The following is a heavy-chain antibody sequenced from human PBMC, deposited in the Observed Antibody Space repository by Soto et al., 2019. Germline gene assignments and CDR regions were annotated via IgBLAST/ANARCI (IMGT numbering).Heavy chain of an antibody. D-gene: IGHD2-2*01. CDR3: ARIGVLSSLVN. CDR2: IYSSGNT. V-gene: IGHV4-4*07. Sequence: SETLSLTCTVSRGSIRDYYWSWIRQPAGKGLEWIGRIYSSGNTNYNPSLKSRVTMSVDTSRNQLSLRLSSVTTADTAAYYCARIGVLSSLVNWGQGTLVTVSS. CDR1: RGSIRDYY. J-gene: IGHJ4*02.